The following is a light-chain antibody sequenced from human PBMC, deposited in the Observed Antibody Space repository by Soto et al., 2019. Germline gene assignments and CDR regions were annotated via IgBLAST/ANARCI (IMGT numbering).Light chain of an antibody. CDR1: QSVSSSY. V-gene: IGKV3-20*01. J-gene: IGKJ4*01. CDR2: GAS. Sequence: EIVLTQSPGTLSLSPGERATLSCSASQSVSSSYLAWYQQKPGQAPRLLIYGASSRATGIPDRFSGSGSGTDFTLTISRLEPEDFAVYYCQQYAESPLTFGGGTKVDIK. CDR3: QQYAESPLT.